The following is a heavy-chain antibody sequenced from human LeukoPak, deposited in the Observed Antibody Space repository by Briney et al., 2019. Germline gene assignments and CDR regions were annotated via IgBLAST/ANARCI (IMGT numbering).Heavy chain of an antibody. CDR3: ARADFSNCPD. J-gene: IGHJ4*02. CDR2: IHYSGIT. V-gene: IGHV4-59*01. D-gene: IGHD2-21*01. Sequence: SETLSLTCTVSGGFIRHSYWTWIRQFPGKGLEWIGYIHYSGITSYNPSLKSRVSMSVDTSKNQFSLNLTSVTAADTAVYYCARADFSNCPDWGQGTLVTVSS. CDR1: GGFIRHSY.